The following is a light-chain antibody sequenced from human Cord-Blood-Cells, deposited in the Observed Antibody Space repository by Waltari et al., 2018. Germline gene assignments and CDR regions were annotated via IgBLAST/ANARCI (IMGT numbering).Light chain of an antibody. CDR1: QGVLYSSNNKNY. CDR2: WAA. CDR3: QQYYSTIFT. Sequence: DIVMTQSPDSLAVSLGERATINCKSSQGVLYSSNNKNYLALYQQKPGQPPKLLIYWAATRESGVPDRFSGSGSGTDFTLTISSLQAEDVAVYYCQQYYSTIFTFGPGTKVDIK. J-gene: IGKJ3*01. V-gene: IGKV4-1*01.